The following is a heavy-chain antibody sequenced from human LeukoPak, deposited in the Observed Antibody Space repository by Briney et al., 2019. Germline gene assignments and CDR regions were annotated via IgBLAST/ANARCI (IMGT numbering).Heavy chain of an antibody. CDR3: ARSSPYSSTWYSAFDI. J-gene: IGHJ3*02. D-gene: IGHD6-13*01. CDR2: LNWNGGST. Sequence: PGGSLRLSCAASGFTFDDYGMSWVRQAPGKGLEWVSGLNWNGGSTGYADSVKGRFTISRDNAKNSLYLQMNSLRAEDTAVYYCARSSPYSSTWYSAFDIWGQGTMVTVSS. CDR1: GFTFDDYG. V-gene: IGHV3-20*04.